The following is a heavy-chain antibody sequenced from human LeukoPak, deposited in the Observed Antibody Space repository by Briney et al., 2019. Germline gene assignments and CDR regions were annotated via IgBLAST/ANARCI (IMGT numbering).Heavy chain of an antibody. D-gene: IGHD3-9*01. V-gene: IGHV1-3*01. Sequence: ASVKVSCKASGGTFSSYDSSWVRQAPGQRLEWMVWINAGNGNTKYSQKFEGRVTITRDTSASTAYLELSSLRSEDTFFFFKQKTAYEILTGYYTDYYYGMDVWGQGTTVTVSS. CDR2: INAGNGNT. CDR3: QKTAYEILTGYYTDYYYGMDV. J-gene: IGHJ6*02. CDR1: GGTFSSYD.